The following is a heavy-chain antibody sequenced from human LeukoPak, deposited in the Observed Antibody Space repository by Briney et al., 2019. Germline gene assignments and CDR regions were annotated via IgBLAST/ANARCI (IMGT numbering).Heavy chain of an antibody. Sequence: GGSLRLSCAASGFTFSSYWMHWVRQAPGKGLVWASRINSDGSSTSYADSVKGRFTISRDNAKKTLYLQMNSLKAEDTAIYFCARGGDYYHWGQGTVVTVSS. V-gene: IGHV3-74*01. CDR2: INSDGSST. D-gene: IGHD4-17*01. CDR3: ARGGDYYH. CDR1: GFTFSSYW. J-gene: IGHJ5*02.